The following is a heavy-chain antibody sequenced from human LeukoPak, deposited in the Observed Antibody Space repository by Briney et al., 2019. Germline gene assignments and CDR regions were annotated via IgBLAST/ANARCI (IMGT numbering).Heavy chain of an antibody. Sequence: GASVKVSCKASGYTFTSYDINWVRRATGQGLEWMGWMNPNSGNTGYAQKFQGRVTMTRNTSISTAYMELSSLRSEDTAVYYCAGVDFWSGYSRDYWGRGTLVTVSS. D-gene: IGHD3-3*01. V-gene: IGHV1-8*01. CDR3: AGVDFWSGYSRDY. CDR2: MNPNSGNT. CDR1: GYTFTSYD. J-gene: IGHJ4*02.